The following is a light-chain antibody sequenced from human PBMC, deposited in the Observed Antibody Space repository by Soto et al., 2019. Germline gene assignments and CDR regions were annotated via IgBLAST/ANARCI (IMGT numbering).Light chain of an antibody. J-gene: IGKJ2*01. CDR3: LQHHTCPFP. V-gene: IGKV1-17*01. CDR2: AAY. CDR1: QVIGNN. Sequence: DIQMTQSPSSLSASVGDRVTLTCRASQVIGNNLGWYQQKPGKAPKRLIYAAYTLEGGVPSRFSGSGSGTEFTLTIGSLQPEDFATYYGLQHHTCPFPFGQGTKLEI.